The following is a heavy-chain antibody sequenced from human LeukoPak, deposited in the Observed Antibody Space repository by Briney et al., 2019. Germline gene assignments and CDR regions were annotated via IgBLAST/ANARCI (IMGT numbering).Heavy chain of an antibody. Sequence: SETLSLTCAVYGGSFSGYYWSWIRQPPGKGLEWIGEINHSGSTNYTPSLKSRVTISVDTSKNQFSLKLSSVTAADTAVYYCASRPIAAAGTRQVDYWGQGTLVTVSS. J-gene: IGHJ4*02. CDR1: GGSFSGYY. CDR2: INHSGST. D-gene: IGHD6-13*01. CDR3: ASRPIAAAGTRQVDY. V-gene: IGHV4-34*01.